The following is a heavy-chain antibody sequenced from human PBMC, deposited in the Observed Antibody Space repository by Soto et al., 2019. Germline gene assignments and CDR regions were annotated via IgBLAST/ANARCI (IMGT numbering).Heavy chain of an antibody. J-gene: IGHJ4*02. D-gene: IGHD5-18*01. CDR1: GFTFSSYA. CDR2: INGSGGST. Sequence: EVQLLESGGGLVQPGGSLRLSCAASGFTFSSYAMSWVRQAPGKGLEWVSAINGSGGSTYYADSVKGRFTISRDNSKNTLYLQMNSLRAEDTAVYYCAKGGEAPWVTHLDYWGQGTLVTVSS. CDR3: AKGGEAPWVTHLDY. V-gene: IGHV3-23*01.